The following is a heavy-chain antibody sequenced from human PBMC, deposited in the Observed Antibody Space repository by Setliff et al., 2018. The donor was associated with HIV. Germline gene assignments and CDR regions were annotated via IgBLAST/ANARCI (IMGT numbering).Heavy chain of an antibody. CDR2: IYPGNSDT. Sequence: GESLKISCKDSGYTFSNYCIAWVRQMPGKGLEWMGIIYPGNSDTTYSPSFQGQVTISADKSISTAYLQWSSLKASDTAMYYCAKHLSPGSGWYSKARGMDVWGQGTRSPSP. J-gene: IGHJ6*02. CDR1: GYTFSNYC. V-gene: IGHV5-51*01. D-gene: IGHD6-19*01. CDR3: AKHLSPGSGWYSKARGMDV.